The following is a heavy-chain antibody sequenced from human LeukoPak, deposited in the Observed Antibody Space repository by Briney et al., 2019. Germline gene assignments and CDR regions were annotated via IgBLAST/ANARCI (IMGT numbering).Heavy chain of an antibody. V-gene: IGHV1-46*01. Sequence: GALVKVSCKASGYTFTSYYMHWVRQAPGQGLEWMGIINPSGGTTSYAQKFQGRVTMTRDTSTSTVYMELSSLRSEDTAVYYCARERELRPPYFDYWGQGTLVTVSS. CDR3: ARERELRPPYFDY. J-gene: IGHJ4*02. D-gene: IGHD1-26*01. CDR2: INPSGGTT. CDR1: GYTFTSYY.